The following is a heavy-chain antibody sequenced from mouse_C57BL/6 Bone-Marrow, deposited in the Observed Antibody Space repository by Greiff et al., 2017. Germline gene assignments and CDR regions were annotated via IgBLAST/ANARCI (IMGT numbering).Heavy chain of an antibody. J-gene: IGHJ1*03. V-gene: IGHV5-15*04. Sequence: EVKLMESGGGLAQPGGSLKLSCAASGFTFSDYGMAWVRQAPRKGPEWVAFISNLAYSIYYADTVTGRFTLSRENATNTLYLELSSLRSEDTAVYYCARRGENGSSDCWFDVWGTGTMVTVSS. CDR3: ARRGENGSSDCWFDV. CDR1: GFTFSDYG. CDR2: ISNLAYSI. D-gene: IGHD2-13*01.